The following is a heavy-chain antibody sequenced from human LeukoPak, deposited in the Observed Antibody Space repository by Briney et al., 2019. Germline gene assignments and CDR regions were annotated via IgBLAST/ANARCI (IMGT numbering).Heavy chain of an antibody. CDR3: ATHDHFVVVPDEDHSHNGLDV. J-gene: IGHJ6*02. CDR2: FDAEDGES. Sequence: GASVKVSCKVSGDTLSDVSIHWVRQGPGKGLEWMGRFDAEDGESFHAQKFEGRVIMTEDTYTDTDYMEMSTLTSEDTAVYYCATHDHFVVVPDEDHSHNGLDVWGQGTTVIVSS. V-gene: IGHV1-24*01. CDR1: GDTLSDVS. D-gene: IGHD2-2*01.